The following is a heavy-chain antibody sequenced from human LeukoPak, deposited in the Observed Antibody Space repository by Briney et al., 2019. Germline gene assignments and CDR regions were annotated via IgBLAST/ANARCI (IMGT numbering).Heavy chain of an antibody. Sequence: KSGGSLRLSCAASGFTFSIYSINWVRQAPGKGLEWVSSISSFSNYIFYADTMKGRFSISRDNAKNSVFLQMNSLRAEDTAVYFCARDFLPQYGSGKGGMLDYWGQGTLVTVSS. J-gene: IGHJ4*02. V-gene: IGHV3-21*01. CDR3: ARDFLPQYGSGKGGMLDY. D-gene: IGHD3-10*01. CDR2: ISSFSNYI. CDR1: GFTFSIYS.